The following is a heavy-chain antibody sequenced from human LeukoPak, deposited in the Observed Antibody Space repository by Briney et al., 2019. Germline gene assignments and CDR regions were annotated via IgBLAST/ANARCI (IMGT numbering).Heavy chain of an antibody. Sequence: ASVKVSCKASGYTFTSYGISWVRRAPGQGLEWMGWISAYNGNTNYAQKLQGRVTMTTDTSTSTAYMELRSLRSDDTAVYYCATGLRRYSGWPQVYWGQGTLVTVSS. D-gene: IGHD6-19*01. CDR1: GYTFTSYG. CDR3: ATGLRRYSGWPQVY. CDR2: ISAYNGNT. V-gene: IGHV1-18*01. J-gene: IGHJ4*02.